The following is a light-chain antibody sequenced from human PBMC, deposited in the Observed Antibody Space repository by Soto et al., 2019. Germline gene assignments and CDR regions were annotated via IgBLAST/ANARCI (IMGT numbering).Light chain of an antibody. CDR3: QQYNNWLRT. CDR1: QSVSGS. V-gene: IGKV3-15*01. Sequence: EIVMTQSPATLSVSPGERATLSCRASQSVSGSLAWYQQKPGQAPRLLIYGASTRATGIPDRFSGSGSGTEFTLTISSLQSEDFAVYYCQQYNNWLRTFGQGTKVEFK. CDR2: GAS. J-gene: IGKJ1*01.